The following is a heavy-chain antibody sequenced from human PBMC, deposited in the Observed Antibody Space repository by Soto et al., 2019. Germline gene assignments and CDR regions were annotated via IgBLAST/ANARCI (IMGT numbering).Heavy chain of an antibody. V-gene: IGHV4-4*07. CDR2: IHYTRGI. Sequence: SETLSLTCTVSGDSLDTSSWNWIRQPAGARLEWIGGIHYTRGIHYNPPLRSRVSMSIDTSKKQISLELRSVTAADTAVYFCVRGVAAVGTDWFDPWGQGTLVTVSS. CDR3: VRGVAAVGTDWFDP. J-gene: IGHJ5*02. CDR1: GDSLDTSS. D-gene: IGHD6-13*01.